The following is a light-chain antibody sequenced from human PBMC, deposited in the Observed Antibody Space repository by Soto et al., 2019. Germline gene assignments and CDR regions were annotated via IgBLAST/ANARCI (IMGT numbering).Light chain of an antibody. V-gene: IGLV2-14*01. J-gene: IGLJ3*02. CDR2: DVS. CDR1: SSDVGGYDY. CDR3: SSFPSGGTL. Sequence: QSALTQPATVSGSPGQTVTISCTGTSSDVGGYDYVSWYQQHPGKVPKLLIYDVSIRASGVSNRFSASKSANTASLAISGHQPDDESDHYYSSFPSGGTLFGGGTQLTVL.